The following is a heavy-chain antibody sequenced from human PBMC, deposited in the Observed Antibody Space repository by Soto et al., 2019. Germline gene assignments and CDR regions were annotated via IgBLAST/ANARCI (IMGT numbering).Heavy chain of an antibody. V-gene: IGHV4-30-4*01. CDR1: GGSISSADYY. D-gene: IGHD1-26*01. J-gene: IGHJ4*02. CDR2: IYNTGST. Sequence: QVQLQEPGPRLVEPSQTLSLTCTVSGGSISSADYYWSWIRQPPGTGLEWIGHIYNTGSTYSNPSIQSRVNISVDMSKNQFSLKLSSVTAADTAVYYCARGSSGDKVDYWGQGTLVTVSS. CDR3: ARGSSGDKVDY.